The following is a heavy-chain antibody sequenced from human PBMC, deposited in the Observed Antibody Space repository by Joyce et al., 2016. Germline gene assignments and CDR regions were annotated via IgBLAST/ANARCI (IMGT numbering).Heavy chain of an antibody. CDR3: AREYGGTFYFDY. D-gene: IGHD4-23*01. V-gene: IGHV1-2*02. Sequence: QVQLVQSGAEVKNPGASVKVSCKASGFSFSGYYIHWVRQAPGQGLEWMGWINTDRGGTIYAQKFQGRVTMARDTSISTVYLELGRLTSDDTALYYCAREYGGTFYFDYWGQVTLVTVSS. CDR2: INTDRGGT. J-gene: IGHJ4*02. CDR1: GFSFSGYY.